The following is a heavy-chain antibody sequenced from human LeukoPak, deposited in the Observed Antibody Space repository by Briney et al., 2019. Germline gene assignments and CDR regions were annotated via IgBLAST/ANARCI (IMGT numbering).Heavy chain of an antibody. Sequence: GASVKVSCKASGYTFTVYYIHWMRQAPGQGLEWMGWINPNSGGTNYAQKFQGRVAMTRDTSISTAYMELTRLRSDDTAVYYCARDESSSWYGFDYWGQGTLVTVSS. J-gene: IGHJ4*02. CDR1: GYTFTVYY. CDR2: INPNSGGT. D-gene: IGHD6-13*01. V-gene: IGHV1-2*02. CDR3: ARDESSSWYGFDY.